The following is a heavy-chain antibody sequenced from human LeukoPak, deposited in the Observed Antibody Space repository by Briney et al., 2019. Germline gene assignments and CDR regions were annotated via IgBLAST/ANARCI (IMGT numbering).Heavy chain of an antibody. CDR2: IYYSGST. D-gene: IGHD3-22*01. J-gene: IGHJ4*02. Sequence: PSQTLSLTCTVSGGSISSGGYYWSWIRQHPGKGLEWIGYIYYSGSTYYNPSLKSRVTISVDTSKNQFSLKLSSVTAADMAVYYCARVSRLYYDSTYYFDYWGQGTLVTVSS. CDR1: GGSISSGGYY. V-gene: IGHV4-31*03. CDR3: ARVSRLYYDSTYYFDY.